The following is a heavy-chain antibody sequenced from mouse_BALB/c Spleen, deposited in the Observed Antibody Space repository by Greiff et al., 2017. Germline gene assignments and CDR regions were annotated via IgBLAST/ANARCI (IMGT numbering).Heavy chain of an antibody. CDR1: GDSITSGY. D-gene: IGHD2-10*02. J-gene: IGHJ2*01. Sequence: EVKVVESGPSLVKPSQTLSLTCSVTGDSITSGYWNWIRKFPGNKLEYMGYISYSGSTYYNPSLKSRISITRDTSKNQYYLQLNSVTTEDTATYYCAREEYGNYVGYWGQGTTLTVSS. V-gene: IGHV3-8*02. CDR2: ISYSGST. CDR3: AREEYGNYVGY.